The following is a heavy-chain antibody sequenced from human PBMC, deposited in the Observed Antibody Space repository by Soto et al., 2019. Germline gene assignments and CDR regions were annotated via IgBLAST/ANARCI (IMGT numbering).Heavy chain of an antibody. V-gene: IGHV3-33*08. CDR1: GFTFSSYV. CDR2: ISYDGSYK. CDR3: ARASGWYPSDAFDI. D-gene: IGHD6-19*01. Sequence: GGSLRLSCAASGFTFSSYVMHWVRQAPGKGLEWVAVISYDGSYKYYADSVKGRFTISRDNSKYTLYLQMNSLRDDDSALYYCARASGWYPSDAFDIWGQGTLVTVSS. J-gene: IGHJ3*02.